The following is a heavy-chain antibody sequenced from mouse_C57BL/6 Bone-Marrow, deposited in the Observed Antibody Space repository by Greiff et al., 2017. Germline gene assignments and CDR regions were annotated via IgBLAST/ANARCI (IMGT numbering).Heavy chain of an antibody. CDR1: GYTFTSYW. D-gene: IGHD4-1*01. Sequence: QVQLQQPGAELVMPGASVKLSCKASGYTFTSYWMHWVKQRPGQGLEWIGEIDPSDSYTTYNQKFKGKSTVTVDKSSSTAYMQLSSLTSADSAVSYCARGDWDWFAYWGQGTLVTVSA. CDR3: ARGDWDWFAY. CDR2: IDPSDSYT. J-gene: IGHJ3*01. V-gene: IGHV1-69*01.